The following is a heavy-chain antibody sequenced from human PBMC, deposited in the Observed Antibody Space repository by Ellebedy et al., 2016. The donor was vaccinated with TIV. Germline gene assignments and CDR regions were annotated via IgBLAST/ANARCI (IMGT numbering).Heavy chain of an antibody. CDR1: GGTFSSYA. Sequence: AASVKVSCKASGGTFSSYAISWVRQAPGQGLEWMGGIIPIFGTANYAQRFLGRVTFTADESTSTAYMELSSLRSEDTAVYYCARDLGRAGTGKGYYYGMDAWGQGTTVTVSS. CDR2: IIPIFGTA. J-gene: IGHJ6*02. V-gene: IGHV1-69*13. D-gene: IGHD2-8*02. CDR3: ARDLGRAGTGKGYYYGMDA.